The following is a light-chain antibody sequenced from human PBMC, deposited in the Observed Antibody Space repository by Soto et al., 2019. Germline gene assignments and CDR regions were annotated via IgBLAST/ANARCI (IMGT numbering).Light chain of an antibody. V-gene: IGKV3-11*01. J-gene: IGKJ4*01. CDR2: DAS. Sequence: EVVLTQSPATLSLSPGYRATLSCRASQSVNNFLAWYQQKPGQTPRLLIYDASKRATGIPGRFSGSGSGTDFTLTISSLEPEDFAVYYCQQRSNWPPALSFGGGTKVEI. CDR3: QQRSNWPPALS. CDR1: QSVNNF.